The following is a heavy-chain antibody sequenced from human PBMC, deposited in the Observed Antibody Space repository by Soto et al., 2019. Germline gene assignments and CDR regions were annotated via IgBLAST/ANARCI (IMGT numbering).Heavy chain of an antibody. V-gene: IGHV3-23*01. CDR3: AKENVVYCSGGSCSYYFDF. J-gene: IGHJ4*02. CDR1: GFIVSDTY. CDR2: ISGSGGST. Sequence: GGSLRLSCTASGFIVSDTYVNWVRQAPGKGLKWVSAISGSGGSTYYADSVKGRFTISRDNSKNTLYLQMNSLRAEDTAVYYCAKENVVYCSGGSCSYYFDFWGQGTLVTVSS. D-gene: IGHD2-15*01.